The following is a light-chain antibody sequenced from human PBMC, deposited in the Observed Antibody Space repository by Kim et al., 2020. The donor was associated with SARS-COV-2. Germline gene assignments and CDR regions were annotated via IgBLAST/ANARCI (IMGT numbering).Light chain of an antibody. CDR3: QVWDTDTDHYV. CDR2: YDR. CDR1: NIGGHS. J-gene: IGLJ1*01. V-gene: IGLV3-21*01. Sequence: APGQTARMTCGGNNIGGHSVHGDQQKPGQAPVLVMYYDRDRPSGIPERFSGSKSASTATLTISRVEAGDEADYYCQVWDTDTDHYVFGTGTKVTVL.